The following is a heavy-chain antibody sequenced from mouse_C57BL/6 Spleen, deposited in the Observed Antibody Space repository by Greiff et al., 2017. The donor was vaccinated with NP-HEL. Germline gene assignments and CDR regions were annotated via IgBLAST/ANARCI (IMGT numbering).Heavy chain of an antibody. J-gene: IGHJ4*01. CDR1: GFNIKDDY. Sequence: EVQPQESGAELVRPGASVKLSCTASGFNIKDDYMHWVKQRPEQGLEWIGWIDPENGDTEYASKFQGKATITADTSSNTAYLQFSSLTSEDTAVYYCTTGSHFYYAMDYWGQGTSVTVSS. V-gene: IGHV14-4*01. CDR2: IDPENGDT. CDR3: TTGSHFYYAMDY.